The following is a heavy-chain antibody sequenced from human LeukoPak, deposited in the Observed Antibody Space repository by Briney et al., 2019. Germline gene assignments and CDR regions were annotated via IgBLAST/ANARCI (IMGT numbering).Heavy chain of an antibody. V-gene: IGHV4-34*01. CDR3: ARGRGDDYVWGSYRRIYYFDY. Sequence: PSETLSLTCAVYGGSFSGYYWSWIRQPPGKGLEWIGEINHRGSTNYNPSLKSRVTISVDTSKNQFSLKLSSVTAADTAVYYCARGRGDDYVWGSYRRIYYFDYWGQGTLVTVSS. CDR2: INHRGST. J-gene: IGHJ4*02. D-gene: IGHD3-16*02. CDR1: GGSFSGYY.